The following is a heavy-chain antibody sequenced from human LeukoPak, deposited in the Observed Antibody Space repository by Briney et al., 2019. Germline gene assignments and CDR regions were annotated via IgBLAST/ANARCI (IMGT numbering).Heavy chain of an antibody. V-gene: IGHV4-34*01. D-gene: IGHD3-22*01. CDR1: GGSFSGYY. J-gene: IGHJ4*02. CDR2: INDSGST. CDR3: ARPGESSGYMWFY. Sequence: PSETLSLTCAVYGGSFSGYYWSWIRQPRGKGLGWIGEINDSGSTNYNPSLKSRVIISVDTSKNQFSLKLSSVTAADTAVYYCARPGESSGYMWFYWGQGTLVTVSS.